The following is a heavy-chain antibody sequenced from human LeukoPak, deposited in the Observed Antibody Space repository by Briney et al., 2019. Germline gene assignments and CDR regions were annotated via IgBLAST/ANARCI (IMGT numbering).Heavy chain of an antibody. CDR2: LDPEDGET. V-gene: IGHV1-24*01. Sequence: ASGKVSCKVSGYTLTELSMHWVRQAPGKGLGWVGGLDPEDGETIYAQKFQGRVTMTEDASTDTAYMELSSLSSEDTAVYYCATLPGFWSGYYDYWGQGTLVSVSS. CDR3: ATLPGFWSGYYDY. D-gene: IGHD3-3*01. CDR1: GYTLTELS. J-gene: IGHJ4*02.